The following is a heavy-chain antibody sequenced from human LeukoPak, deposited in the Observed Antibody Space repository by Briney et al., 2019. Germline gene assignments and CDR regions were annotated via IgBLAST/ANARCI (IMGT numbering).Heavy chain of an antibody. CDR2: VSGSGDSP. CDR1: GFPFSTYP. Sequence: GGSLRSSCAPPGFPFSTYPMSWVRQAPGGGLEWVSGVSGSGDSPYHADSVRGRFTISRDNSKNTLYLHMNNLRAEDTALYFCAKGAGVTCYSSIDSWGQGTLVTVSS. CDR3: AKGAGVTCYSSIDS. D-gene: IGHD2-15*01. J-gene: IGHJ4*02. V-gene: IGHV3-23*01.